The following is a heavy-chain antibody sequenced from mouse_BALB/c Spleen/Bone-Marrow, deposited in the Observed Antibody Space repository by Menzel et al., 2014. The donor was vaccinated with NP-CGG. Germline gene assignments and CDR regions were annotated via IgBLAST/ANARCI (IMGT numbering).Heavy chain of an antibody. V-gene: IGHV5-17*02. Sequence: EVKLVESGGGLVQPGGSRKLSCAASGFTFSSFAMHWVRQAPEKGLEWVAYISSGSITIYYADTVKGRFTTSRDNPKNTLFLQMTSLRSEDTAMYYCVRDYGYGAMDYWGQGTSVTVSS. J-gene: IGHJ4*01. CDR1: GFTFSSFA. D-gene: IGHD1-2*01. CDR2: ISSGSITI. CDR3: VRDYGYGAMDY.